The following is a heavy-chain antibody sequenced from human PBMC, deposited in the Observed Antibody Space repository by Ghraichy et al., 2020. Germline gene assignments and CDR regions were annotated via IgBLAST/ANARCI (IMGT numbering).Heavy chain of an antibody. CDR2: FGADGRST. D-gene: IGHD3-10*01. CDR1: EFTFDGYP. Sequence: GGSLRLSCAVSEFTFDGYPMTWVRQAPGKGLEWVSTFGADGRSTFYADSVKGRFTISRDKSKRTMYLQMNSLRDDDTAVYYCAKEGGRLGEGAFDVWGQGTKVTVSS. V-gene: IGHV3-23*01. J-gene: IGHJ3*01. CDR3: AKEGGRLGEGAFDV.